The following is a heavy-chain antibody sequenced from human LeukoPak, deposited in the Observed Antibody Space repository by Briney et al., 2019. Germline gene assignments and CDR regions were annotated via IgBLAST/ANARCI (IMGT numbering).Heavy chain of an antibody. V-gene: IGHV3-15*01. J-gene: IGHJ4*02. CDR2: IKSKTDGGTT. D-gene: IGHD5-18*01. CDR1: GFTFSNAW. Sequence: GGSMRLSCAASGFTFSNAWMSWVRQAPGKGLEWVGRIKSKTDGGTTDYAAPVKGRFTISRDDSKNTLYLQMNSLKTEDTAVYYCTTDPRYGDGLSFDYWGQGTLVTVSS. CDR3: TTDPRYGDGLSFDY.